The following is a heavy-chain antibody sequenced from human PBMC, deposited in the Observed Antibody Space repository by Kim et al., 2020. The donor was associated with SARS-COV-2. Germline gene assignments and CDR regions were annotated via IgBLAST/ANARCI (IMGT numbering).Heavy chain of an antibody. D-gene: IGHD2-2*01. CDR3: AKDPFVVVPAAAPYNWFDP. J-gene: IGHJ5*02. Sequence: GRFTISKDNSKNTLYLQMNSLRAEDTAVYYCAKDPFVVVPAAAPYNWFDPWGQGTLVTVSS. V-gene: IGHV3-23*01.